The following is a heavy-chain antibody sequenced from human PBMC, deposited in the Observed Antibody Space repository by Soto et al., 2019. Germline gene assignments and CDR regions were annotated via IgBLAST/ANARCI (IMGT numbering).Heavy chain of an antibody. CDR3: ARGIDSSGYYYSPPLLDY. CDR2: IYSGGST. Sequence: RWSLRLSCSASVFTGSSNYMSWLRQAPGKGLEWVSVIYSGGSTYYADSVKGRFTISRDNSKNTLYLQMNSLRAEDTAVYYCARGIDSSGYYYSPPLLDYWGQGTLVTVSS. CDR1: VFTGSSNY. V-gene: IGHV3-53*01. J-gene: IGHJ4*02. D-gene: IGHD3-22*01.